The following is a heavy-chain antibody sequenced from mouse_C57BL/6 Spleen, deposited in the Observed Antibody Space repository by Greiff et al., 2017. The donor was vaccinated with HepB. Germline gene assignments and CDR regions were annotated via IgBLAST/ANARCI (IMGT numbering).Heavy chain of an antibody. CDR1: GFTFSSYA. V-gene: IGHV5-9-1*02. D-gene: IGHD1-1*01. J-gene: IGHJ4*01. Sequence: EVKVVESGEGLVKPGGSLKLSCAASGFTFSSYAMSWVRQTPEKRLEWVAYISSGGDYIYYADTVKGQFNISRDHARNTLYLQMIRMKSEDTAMYYCTRAHYYGSSYDYAMDYWGQGTSVTVSS. CDR2: ISSGGDYI. CDR3: TRAHYYGSSYDYAMDY.